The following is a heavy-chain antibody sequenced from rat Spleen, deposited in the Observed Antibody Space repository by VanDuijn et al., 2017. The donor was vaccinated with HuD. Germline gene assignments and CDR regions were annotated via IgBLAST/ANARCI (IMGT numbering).Heavy chain of an antibody. J-gene: IGHJ2*01. CDR2: INKDSSIV. D-gene: IGHD4-3*01. CDR1: GFNFNDYW. CDR3: AREELGVRD. Sequence: EVKLVESGGGLVQPGRSLKLSCAASGFNFNDYWMGWVRQAPGKGLEWIGEINKDSSIVKFTPSLKGKFTISRDNAKNTLYLKMSKLGSEDTGTYYCAREELGVRDWGQGVMVTVSS. V-gene: IGHV4-2*01.